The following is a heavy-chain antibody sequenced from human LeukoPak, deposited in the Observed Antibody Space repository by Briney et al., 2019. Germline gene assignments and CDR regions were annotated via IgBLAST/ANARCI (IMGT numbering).Heavy chain of an antibody. J-gene: IGHJ4*02. V-gene: IGHV3-30*02. CDR3: AKDSSSGSSGSFRDY. CDR1: GFTFSSYG. Sequence: GGSLRLSCAASGFTFSSYGMHWVHQAPGKGLEWVAFIRYDGSNKYYADSVKGRFTISRDNSKNTLYLQMNSLRAEDTAVYYCAKDSSSGSSGSFRDYWGQGTLVTVSS. D-gene: IGHD3-22*01. CDR2: IRYDGSNK.